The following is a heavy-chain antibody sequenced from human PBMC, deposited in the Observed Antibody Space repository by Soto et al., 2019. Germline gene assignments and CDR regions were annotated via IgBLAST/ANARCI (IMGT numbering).Heavy chain of an antibody. V-gene: IGHV3-23*01. CDR1: GFTVTSYA. Sequence: GGSLRLSCAASGFTVTSYAMSWVRQAPGKGLEWVSAISGSAGSTHSADSVTGRFTISRDNSKNTVYLQMDSLRAEDTAIYYCTKGEVPGIVSADYWGQGTLVTVSS. J-gene: IGHJ4*02. CDR2: ISGSAGST. CDR3: TKGEVPGIVSADY. D-gene: IGHD2-2*01.